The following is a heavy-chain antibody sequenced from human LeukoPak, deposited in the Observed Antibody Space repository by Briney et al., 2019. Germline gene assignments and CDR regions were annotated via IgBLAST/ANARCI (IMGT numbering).Heavy chain of an antibody. CDR2: VSNDGNNK. D-gene: IGHD6-13*01. CDR1: GVTFSSNA. V-gene: IGHV3-30*04. J-gene: IGHJ2*01. CDR3: ARARTAAAVNWFFDL. Sequence: GGSLRLSCVASGVTFSSNAMHWVRQAPGKALVWVVVVSNDGNNKYADSVKGRFTISTDNSKNTLYLQMNSLRAEDTAVYYCARARTAAAVNWFFDLWGRGTLVTVSS.